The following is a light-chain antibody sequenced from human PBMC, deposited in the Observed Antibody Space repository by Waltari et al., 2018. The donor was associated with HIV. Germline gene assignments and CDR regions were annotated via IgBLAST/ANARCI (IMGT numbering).Light chain of an antibody. V-gene: IGLV2-8*01. CDR3: SAYAGSSNVL. CDR2: EVS. Sequence: QSALTQPPSASGSPGQSVTISCTGTSSDVGGYNYVSWYQQHPGKAPKLMIYEVSKRPPWVPELFSGSKSGNTASLTVSGLQVEDEADYYCSAYAGSSNVLFGGGTKLTVL. J-gene: IGLJ2*01. CDR1: SSDVGGYNY.